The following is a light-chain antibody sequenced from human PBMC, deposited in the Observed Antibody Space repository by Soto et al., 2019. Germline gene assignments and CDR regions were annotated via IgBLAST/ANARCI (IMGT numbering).Light chain of an antibody. V-gene: IGKV1-33*01. CDR3: QQYDNLPPGWVLT. J-gene: IGKJ4*01. Sequence: DIQMTQSPSSLSASVGGRVTITCQASQDISNYLNWYQQKPGKAPKLLIYDASNLETGVPSRFSGSGSGTDFTFTISSLQPEDIATYYCQQYDNLPPGWVLTFGGGTKVDIK. CDR1: QDISNY. CDR2: DAS.